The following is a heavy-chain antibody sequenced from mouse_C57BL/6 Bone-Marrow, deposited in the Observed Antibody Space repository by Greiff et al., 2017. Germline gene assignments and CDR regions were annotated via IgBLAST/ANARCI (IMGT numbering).Heavy chain of an antibody. V-gene: IGHV1-9*01. CDR3: ARKGITTVVGYFDY. Sequence: VQLVESGAELMKPGASVKLSCKATGFTFTGYWIEWVKQRPGHGLEWIGEILPGSGSTSYNEKFTGKATFTADTSSNTACLLLSSMTTEDADIYYCARKGITTVVGYFDYWGQGTTLTVSS. CDR2: ILPGSGST. D-gene: IGHD1-1*01. J-gene: IGHJ2*01. CDR1: GFTFTGYW.